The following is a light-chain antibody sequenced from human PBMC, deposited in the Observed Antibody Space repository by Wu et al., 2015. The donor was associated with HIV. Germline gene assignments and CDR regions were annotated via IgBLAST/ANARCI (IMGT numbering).Light chain of an antibody. J-gene: IGKJ5*01. Sequence: EIVLTQSPATLSLSPGERATLSCRTSQSVSSYLVWYQQKPGRAPRLLIYDASNRATGIPARFSGSGSGTDFTLTINSLEPEDFAVYYCQQSINWPLTFGQGTRLEI. V-gene: IGKV3-11*01. CDR2: DAS. CDR3: QQSINWPLT. CDR1: QSVSSY.